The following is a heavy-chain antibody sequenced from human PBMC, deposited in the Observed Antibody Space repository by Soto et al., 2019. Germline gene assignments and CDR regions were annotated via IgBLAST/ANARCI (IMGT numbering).Heavy chain of an antibody. V-gene: IGHV3-74*01. CDR2: INSDGSRT. J-gene: IGHJ5*02. Sequence: EVQLVESGGGLGQPGGSLRLSCAASRFTFSNYWMHWVRQAPGKGLVWVSRINSDGSRTNYADSVKGRFTTFRDNAKNTVYLQLKSLTAADTAVYYWATVATGRYDWFDPWGQGTLVTVFS. CDR3: ATVATGRYDWFDP. CDR1: RFTFSNYW. D-gene: IGHD1-26*01.